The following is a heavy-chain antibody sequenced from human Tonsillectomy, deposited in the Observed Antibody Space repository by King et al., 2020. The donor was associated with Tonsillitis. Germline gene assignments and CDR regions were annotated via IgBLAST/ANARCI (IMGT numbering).Heavy chain of an antibody. V-gene: IGHV3-23*04. CDR2: ISESGDTT. CDR3: AKQYLDVS. D-gene: IGHD5/OR15-5a*01. J-gene: IGHJ4*02. CDR1: GFTFSSYA. Sequence: VQLVESGGGLVQPGGSLRLSCAASGFTFSSYAMNWVRQAPGKGLEWVSSISESGDTTDYADSVKGRFTISRDNSRNTLYLQMNTLRAEDTAVYHCAKQYLDVSWGKGALVTVSS.